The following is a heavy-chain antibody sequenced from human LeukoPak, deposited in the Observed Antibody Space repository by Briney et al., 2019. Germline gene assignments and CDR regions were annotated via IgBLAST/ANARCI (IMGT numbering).Heavy chain of an antibody. CDR1: GFTVTNNY. J-gene: IGHJ3*02. D-gene: IGHD1-26*01. V-gene: IGHV3-53*01. CDR3: ARELGTREAFEI. Sequence: PGGSLRLSCAASGFTVTNNYMSWVRQAPGQGLEWVSVIYTGGSTYYADSVRGRFTISRDNSKNTLYLQMNSLRAEDTAVYYCARELGTREAFEIWGQGTMVTVSS. CDR2: IYTGGST.